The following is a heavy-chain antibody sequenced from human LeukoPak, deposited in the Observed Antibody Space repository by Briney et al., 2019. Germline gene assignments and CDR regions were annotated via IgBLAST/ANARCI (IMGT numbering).Heavy chain of an antibody. D-gene: IGHD5-24*01. CDR1: GGSFSGYY. CDR2: INHSGST. J-gene: IGHJ4*02. Sequence: PSETLSLTCAVYGGSFSGYYWSWIRQHPGKWLEWIGKINHSGSTNYSPSLKSRVTISIDTSKNQFSLKLNSMTAADTAVYYCARGEGARDGYNYEGPFYFDYWGQGTLVTVSS. CDR3: ARGEGARDGYNYEGPFYFDY. V-gene: IGHV4-34*01.